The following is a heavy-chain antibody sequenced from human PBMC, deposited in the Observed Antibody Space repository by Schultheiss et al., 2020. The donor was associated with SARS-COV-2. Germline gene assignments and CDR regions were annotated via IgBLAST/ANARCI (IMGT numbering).Heavy chain of an antibody. J-gene: IGHJ6*02. Sequence: GSLRLSCAASGFTVSSNYMSWVRQAPGKGLEWVAVISYDGSNKYYADSVKGRFTISRDNSKNTLYLQMNSLRAEDTAVYCCARDGQLWPPYYYYGMDVWGQGTTVTVSS. D-gene: IGHD5-18*01. V-gene: IGHV3-30*03. CDR3: ARDGQLWPPYYYYGMDV. CDR1: GFTVSSNY. CDR2: ISYDGSNK.